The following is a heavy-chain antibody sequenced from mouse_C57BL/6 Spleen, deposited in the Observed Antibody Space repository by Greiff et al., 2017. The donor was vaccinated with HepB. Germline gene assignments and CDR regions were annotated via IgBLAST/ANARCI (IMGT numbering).Heavy chain of an antibody. Sequence: QVQLQQPGAELVMPGASVKLSCKASGYTFTSYWMHWVKQRPGQGLEWIGEIDPADSYTNYNQKFKGKSTLTVDKSSSTAYMQLSSRTSEDSAVYYCAREGRYDYDKYFDYGGQGTTLTVSS. D-gene: IGHD2-4*01. V-gene: IGHV1-69*01. CDR3: AREGRYDYDKYFDY. CDR1: GYTFTSYW. J-gene: IGHJ2*01. CDR2: IDPADSYT.